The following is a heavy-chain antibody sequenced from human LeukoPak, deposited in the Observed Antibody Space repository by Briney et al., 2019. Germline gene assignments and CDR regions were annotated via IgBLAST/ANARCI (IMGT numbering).Heavy chain of an antibody. CDR1: GGPIRGGGYC. CDR3: ARGYSSGYYVRRFDY. V-gene: IGHV4-30-4*01. Sequence: TLPLTCIFSGGPIRGGGYCGSCARPPPGEGRGWSGYIYYSGSTTYNPSLNSRATISVDTPNNQFSLKPRSLTPARTYVYYFARGYSSGYYVRRFDYWGQGTLVTVSS. D-gene: IGHD3-22*01. CDR2: IYYSGST. J-gene: IGHJ4*02.